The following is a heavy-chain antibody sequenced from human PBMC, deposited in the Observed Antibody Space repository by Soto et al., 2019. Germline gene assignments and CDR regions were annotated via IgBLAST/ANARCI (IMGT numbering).Heavy chain of an antibody. J-gene: IGHJ6*02. CDR3: ARDPGSHYYYGMDV. CDR2: INAGNGNT. CDR1: GYTFTSYA. D-gene: IGHD1-26*01. Sequence: ASVKVSCKASGYTFTSYAMHWVRQAPGQRLEWMGWINAGNGNTKYSQKFQGRVTITRDTSASTAYMELSSLRSEDTAVYYCARDPGSHYYYGMDVWGQGTTVTVS. V-gene: IGHV1-3*01.